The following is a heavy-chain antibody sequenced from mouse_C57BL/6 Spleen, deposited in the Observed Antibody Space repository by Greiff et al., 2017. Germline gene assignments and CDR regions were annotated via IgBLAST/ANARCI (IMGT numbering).Heavy chain of an antibody. J-gene: IGHJ3*01. CDR2: INPSNGGT. V-gene: IGHV1-53*01. CDR1: GYTFTSYW. D-gene: IGHD1-1*01. CDR3: ARSPHYYGSSWFAY. Sequence: VQLQQSGTELVKPGASVKLSCKASGYTFTSYWMHWVKQRPGQGLEWIGNINPSNGGTNYNEKFKSKATLTVDQSSSTAYMQLSSLTSEDSAVYYCARSPHYYGSSWFAYWGQGTLVTVSA.